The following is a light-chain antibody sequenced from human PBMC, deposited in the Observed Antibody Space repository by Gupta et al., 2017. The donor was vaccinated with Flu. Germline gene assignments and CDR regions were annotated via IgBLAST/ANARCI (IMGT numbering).Light chain of an antibody. CDR2: EVT. V-gene: IGLV2-14*01. CDR3: SLCKGSSSKRVV. J-gene: IGLJ3*02. CDR1: SSDVGTYNY. Sequence: TICRSGTSSDVGTYNYVAWYQKYPGTDPKLMIDEVTNRPSGVSNRFSGYKCCNKASLKIYGLQAEDDADDDCSLCKGSSSKRVVFGGGTKLTV.